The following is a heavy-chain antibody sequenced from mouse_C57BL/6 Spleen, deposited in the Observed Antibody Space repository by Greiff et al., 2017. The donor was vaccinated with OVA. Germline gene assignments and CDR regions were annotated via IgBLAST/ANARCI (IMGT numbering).Heavy chain of an antibody. CDR3: ARTAYGKGYFDV. Sequence: QVQLQQPGAELVMPGASVKLSCKASGYTFTSYWMHWVKQRPGQGLEWIGEIDPSDSYTNYNQKFKGKSTLTVDKSSSTAYMQLSSLTSEDSAVDYCARTAYGKGYFDVWGTGTTVTVSS. D-gene: IGHD2-1*01. CDR1: GYTFTSYW. V-gene: IGHV1-69*01. CDR2: IDPSDSYT. J-gene: IGHJ1*03.